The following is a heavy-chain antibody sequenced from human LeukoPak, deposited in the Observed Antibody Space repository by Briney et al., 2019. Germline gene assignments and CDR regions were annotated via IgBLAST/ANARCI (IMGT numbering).Heavy chain of an antibody. D-gene: IGHD3-9*01. CDR1: GGSFSGYY. CDR3: ATTFLPGVLTGYTNWFDP. J-gene: IGHJ5*02. Sequence: SETLSLTCAVYGGSFSGYYWSWIRQPPGKGLEWIGEINHSGSTNYNPSLKSRVTISVDTSKNQFSLKLSSVTAADTAVYYCATTFLPGVLTGYTNWFDPWGQGTLVTVSS. V-gene: IGHV4-34*01. CDR2: INHSGST.